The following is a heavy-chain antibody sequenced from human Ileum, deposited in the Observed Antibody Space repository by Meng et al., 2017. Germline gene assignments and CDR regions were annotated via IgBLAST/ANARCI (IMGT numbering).Heavy chain of an antibody. J-gene: IGHJ4*02. D-gene: IGHD3-22*01. CDR3: ARDRDSSGYYPY. V-gene: IGHV4-30-4*01. CDR2: IYYSGST. CDR1: GGSISSGDYY. Sequence: QVQLQESGPGLVKPSQTLSPICTVSGGSISSGDYYWSWIRQPPGKGLEWIGYIYYSGSTYYNPSLKSRLTISVDTSKNQFSLKLSSVTAADTAVYYCARDRDSSGYYPYWGQGTLVTVSS.